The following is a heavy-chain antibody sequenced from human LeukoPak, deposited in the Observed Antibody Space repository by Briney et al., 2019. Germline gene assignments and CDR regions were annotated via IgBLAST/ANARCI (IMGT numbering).Heavy chain of an antibody. Sequence: GGSLRLSCAASGFTFSSYWMHWVRQAPGKGLEWVAFIRYDGSNKYYADSVKGRFTISRDNSKNTLYLQMNSLRAEDTAVYYCAKEAIQLWPSVDYWGQGTLVTVSS. D-gene: IGHD5-18*01. CDR1: GFTFSSYW. CDR3: AKEAIQLWPSVDY. CDR2: IRYDGSNK. V-gene: IGHV3-30*02. J-gene: IGHJ4*02.